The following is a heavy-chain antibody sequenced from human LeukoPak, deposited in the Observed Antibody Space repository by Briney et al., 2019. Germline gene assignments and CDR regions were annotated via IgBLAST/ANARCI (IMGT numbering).Heavy chain of an antibody. Sequence: GGSLRLSCAASGFTFRSYGMHWVRQAPGKGLEWVAFIRYDGSNKYRTDSVKGRFTISRDNSKNTLYLQMNSLRAEDTAVYYCAKDFSVYYYDSRVLDYWGQGTLVTVSS. V-gene: IGHV3-30*02. CDR1: GFTFRSYG. D-gene: IGHD3-22*01. CDR3: AKDFSVYYYDSRVLDY. CDR2: IRYDGSNK. J-gene: IGHJ4*02.